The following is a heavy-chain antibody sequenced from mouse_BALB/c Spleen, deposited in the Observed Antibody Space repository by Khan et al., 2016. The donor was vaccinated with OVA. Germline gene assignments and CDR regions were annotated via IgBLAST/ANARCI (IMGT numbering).Heavy chain of an antibody. V-gene: IGHV9-1*02. J-gene: IGHJ1*01. CDR1: GYTFTNYG. CDR2: INTYTGEP. D-gene: IGHD6-2*01. CDR3: ARISSYGYSDV. Sequence: QIQLVQSGPELKKPGETVKISCKVSGYTFTNYGMNWVKQASGKGLKWMGWINTYTGEPTYADDFKGRIVFSLETSASTAYLQISNLKNEDMTTYFCARISSYGYSDVWGAGTTVTVSS.